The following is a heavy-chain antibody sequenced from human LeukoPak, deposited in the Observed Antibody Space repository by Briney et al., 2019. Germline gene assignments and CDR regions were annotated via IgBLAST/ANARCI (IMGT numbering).Heavy chain of an antibody. CDR3: ARGDDSSGYRIDY. D-gene: IGHD3-22*01. CDR2: IYENGGTT. J-gene: IGHJ4*02. V-gene: IGHV3-23*01. Sequence: GGSLGLSCVGSGFTFRSHAMSWVRQAPEKGLEFVSGIYENGGTTYYADSVKGRFTISRDNSKNTLYLQMNSLRAEDTAVYYCARGDDSSGYRIDYWGQGTLVTVSS. CDR1: GFTFRSHA.